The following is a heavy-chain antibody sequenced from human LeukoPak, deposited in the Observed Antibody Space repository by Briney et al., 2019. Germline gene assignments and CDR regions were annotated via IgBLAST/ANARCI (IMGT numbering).Heavy chain of an antibody. D-gene: IGHD3-10*01. CDR3: ARSGYYGSGSYDCFDY. V-gene: IGHV3-66*01. Sequence: GGSLRLSCAASGFTVSSNYMSWVRQAPGKGLEWVSVIYSGGSTYYADSVKGRFTISRDNSKNTLYLQMNSLRAEDTAVYYCARSGYYGSGSYDCFDYWGQGTLVTVSS. CDR2: IYSGGST. CDR1: GFTVSSNY. J-gene: IGHJ4*02.